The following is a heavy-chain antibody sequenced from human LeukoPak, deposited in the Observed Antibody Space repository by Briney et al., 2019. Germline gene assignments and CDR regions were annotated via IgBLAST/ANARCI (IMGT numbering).Heavy chain of an antibody. D-gene: IGHD3-9*01. CDR1: VYTFTGYY. J-gene: IGHJ6*03. Sequence: ASVKVSCKASVYTFTGYYMHWVGQATGQGLEWMGWMNPNSGNTGYAQKFQGRVTMTRNTSISTAYMELSSLRSEDTAVYYCAREFRDGLRYFDWLTAAYMDVWGKGTTVTIS. CDR3: AREFRDGLRYFDWLTAAYMDV. CDR2: MNPNSGNT. V-gene: IGHV1-8*02.